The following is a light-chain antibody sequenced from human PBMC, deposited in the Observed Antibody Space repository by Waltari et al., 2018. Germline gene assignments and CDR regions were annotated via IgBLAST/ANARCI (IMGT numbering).Light chain of an antibody. CDR1: STHLGTYKL. V-gene: IGLV2-23*02. CDR3: CSFAGSSTS. CDR2: EVS. Sequence: QSALPQPASVSGSPGQSITISCSNTSTHLGTYKLVSWYQQRPGKAPKLVIYEVSERPSGVSNRFSGSKSGDTASLTISGLQAEDEADYYCCSFAGSSTSFGTGTTVTVL. J-gene: IGLJ1*01.